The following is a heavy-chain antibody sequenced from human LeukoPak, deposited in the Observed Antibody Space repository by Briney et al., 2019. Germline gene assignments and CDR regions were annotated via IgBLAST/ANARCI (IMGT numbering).Heavy chain of an antibody. Sequence: SETLSLTCTVSGYSISSGYYWGWIRQPPGKGLEWIGSIYHSGSTYYNPSLKSRVTISVDTSKNQFSLKLSSVTAADTAVYYCASGRPSYYYDSIGIRFDPWGQGTLVTVSS. V-gene: IGHV4-38-2*02. CDR3: ASGRPSYYYDSIGIRFDP. D-gene: IGHD3-22*01. CDR1: GYSISSGYY. CDR2: IYHSGST. J-gene: IGHJ5*02.